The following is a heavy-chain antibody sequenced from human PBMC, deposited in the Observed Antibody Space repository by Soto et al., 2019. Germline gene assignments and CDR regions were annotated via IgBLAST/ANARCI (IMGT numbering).Heavy chain of an antibody. Sequence: QLQLQESGPGLVKPSETLSLTCTVSGGSISSNSYYWGWIRQPPGKGLEWIGSIFYSGSTYYNPSLKGRVTISVDTSKNQFSLKLSSVKAADTAVYYCATTPRSGWYGGSSYYGMDVWGQGTTVTVSS. J-gene: IGHJ6*02. V-gene: IGHV4-39*01. D-gene: IGHD6-19*01. CDR1: GGSISSNSYY. CDR3: ATTPRSGWYGGSSYYGMDV. CDR2: IFYSGST.